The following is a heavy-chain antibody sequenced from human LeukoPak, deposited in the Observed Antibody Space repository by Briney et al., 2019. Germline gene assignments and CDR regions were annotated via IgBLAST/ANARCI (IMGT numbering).Heavy chain of an antibody. V-gene: IGHV4-59*01. J-gene: IGHJ6*03. CDR1: GGSISRYY. CDR2: ISYTGST. Sequence: SETLSLTCTVSGGSISRYYWSWIRQHPGNGLEWIGYISYTGSTTYNSSLKSRVTISLDTSQNQFSLKLTSVTAADTAVYYCARVNYYYYYMTSGAKGPRSPSP. CDR3: ARVNYYYYYMTS.